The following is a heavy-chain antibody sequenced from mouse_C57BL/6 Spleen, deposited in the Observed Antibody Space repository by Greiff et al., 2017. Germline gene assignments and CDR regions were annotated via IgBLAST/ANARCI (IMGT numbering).Heavy chain of an antibody. CDR2: INPNYGTT. Sequence: EVHLVESGPELVKPGASVMISCKASGYSFTDYNMNWVKQSNGQSLEWIGVINPNYGTTSYNQKFKGKATLTVDQSSSTAYMQLNSLTSEDSAVYYCTRSAYYSNDLYAMDYWGQGTSVTVSS. D-gene: IGHD2-5*01. J-gene: IGHJ4*01. CDR1: GYSFTDYN. V-gene: IGHV1-39*01. CDR3: TRSAYYSNDLYAMDY.